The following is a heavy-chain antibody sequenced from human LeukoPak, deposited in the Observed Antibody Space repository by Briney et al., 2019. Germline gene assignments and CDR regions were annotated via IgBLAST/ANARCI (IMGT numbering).Heavy chain of an antibody. V-gene: IGHV4-59*01. D-gene: IGHD2-2*01. Sequence: SETLSLTCTVSGGSISNYYWNWIRQSPGEGLEWIGYIYYSGSTNYNPSLMSRVTTSVDTPRNQFSLRLSSVTAADTAMYYCARGGYCSSSSCYGDDAFDIWGQGTMVTVSS. J-gene: IGHJ3*02. CDR2: IYYSGST. CDR1: GGSISNYY. CDR3: ARGGYCSSSSCYGDDAFDI.